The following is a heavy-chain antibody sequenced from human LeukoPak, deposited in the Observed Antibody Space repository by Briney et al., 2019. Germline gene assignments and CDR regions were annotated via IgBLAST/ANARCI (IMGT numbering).Heavy chain of an antibody. Sequence: SETLSLTCTVSGGSVSSGSYYWRWFRQPPGKGLAWIGYIYYSGRTNYNPSLKSRFTISVDTSKNQFSLKPSSVTAADTAVYYWARLYCSSTSCYVGGYFDYWGQGTLVTVSS. J-gene: IGHJ4*02. CDR3: ARLYCSSTSCYVGGYFDY. D-gene: IGHD2-2*01. V-gene: IGHV4-61*01. CDR2: IYYSGRT. CDR1: GGSVSSGSYY.